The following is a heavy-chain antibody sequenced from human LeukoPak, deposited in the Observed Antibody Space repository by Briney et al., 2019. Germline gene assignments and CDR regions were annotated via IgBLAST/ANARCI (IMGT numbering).Heavy chain of an antibody. CDR2: INHSGST. V-gene: IGHV4-34*01. Sequence: LGTLSLTCAVHGGSSSGYYWSWIRQSPGKGLEWGGEINHSGSTNCNPSIKSRVIISVDTSKNQFHLNLNSVTAADTAVYYCARRRQYDSSLFWNFDLWGRGTLVTVSS. CDR3: ARRRQYDSSLFWNFDL. D-gene: IGHD6-6*01. CDR1: GGSSSGYY. J-gene: IGHJ2*01.